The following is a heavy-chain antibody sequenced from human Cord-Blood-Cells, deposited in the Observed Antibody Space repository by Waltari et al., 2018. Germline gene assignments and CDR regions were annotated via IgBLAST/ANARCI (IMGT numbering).Heavy chain of an antibody. CDR1: GGSISSGSYY. CDR2: IYTSGST. Sequence: QVQLQESGPGLVKPSQTLSLTCTVSGGSISSGSYYWSWIRQPAGKGLEWIGYIYTSGSTNYNPSLKSRVTISVDTSKNQFSLKLSSVTAADTAVYYCARDSHGVATGGTYYYYGMDVWGQGP. CDR3: ARDSHGVATGGTYYYYGMDV. D-gene: IGHD5-12*01. V-gene: IGHV4-61*09. J-gene: IGHJ6*02.